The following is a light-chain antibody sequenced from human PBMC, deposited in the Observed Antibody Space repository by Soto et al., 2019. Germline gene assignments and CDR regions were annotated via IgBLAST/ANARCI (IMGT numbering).Light chain of an antibody. J-gene: IGLJ1*01. CDR3: SSYSDTTARV. CDR2: GVS. Sequence: QSVLTQPASVSGSPGRSITISCTGTSSDVGGFNSVSWYQLYPGKAPKLIIYGVSNRPSGVSQRFSGSKSGNTASLTISGLRVEDEAEYFCSSYSDTTARVFGTGTKVTVL. CDR1: SSDVGGFNS. V-gene: IGLV2-14*03.